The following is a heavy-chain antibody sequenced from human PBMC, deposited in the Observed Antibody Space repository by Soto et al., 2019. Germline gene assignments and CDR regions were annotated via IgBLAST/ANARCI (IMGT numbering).Heavy chain of an antibody. CDR2: ISSSVSII. CDR1: GFTFSDYY. V-gene: IGHV3-11*01. D-gene: IGHD3-22*01. CDR3: ARDRGYYYSSGYFDY. Sequence: LRLSCAASGFTFSDYYMSWIRQAPGKGLEWVSYISSSVSIIYYADSVKGRFTISRDNAKNSLFVQMKSLRARDTAVYYCARDRGYYYSSGYFDYWRQGTLVTVSS. J-gene: IGHJ4*02.